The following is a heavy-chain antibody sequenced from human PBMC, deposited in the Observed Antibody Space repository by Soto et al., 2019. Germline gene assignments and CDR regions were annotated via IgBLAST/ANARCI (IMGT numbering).Heavy chain of an antibody. D-gene: IGHD3-10*01. CDR3: AKKVNSGPGSQYFDY. Sequence: GESLKISCKASGYSFTNYWIGWVRQMPGKGLEWMGIIYPGDSDTRYSPSFQGQVSISANKSINAAYLQMNSLRAEDTAIYYCAKKVNSGPGSQYFDYWGQGTLVTVSS. CDR2: IYPGDSDT. V-gene: IGHV5-51*01. J-gene: IGHJ4*02. CDR1: GYSFTNYW.